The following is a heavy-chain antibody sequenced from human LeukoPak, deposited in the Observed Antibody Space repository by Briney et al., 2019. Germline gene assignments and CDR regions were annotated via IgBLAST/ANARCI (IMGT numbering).Heavy chain of an antibody. CDR2: IYSGGST. Sequence: GGSLRLSCAASGFTVSSNYMSWVRQAPGKGLEWVSVIYSGGSTYYADSVKGRFTISRDNSKNTLYLQMNSLRTEDTAVYYCAKSRIVGATGPDYWGQGTLVTVS. V-gene: IGHV3-53*01. J-gene: IGHJ4*02. D-gene: IGHD1-26*01. CDR1: GFTVSSNY. CDR3: AKSRIVGATGPDY.